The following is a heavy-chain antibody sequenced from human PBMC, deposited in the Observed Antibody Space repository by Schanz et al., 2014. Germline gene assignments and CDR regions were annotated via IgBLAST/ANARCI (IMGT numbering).Heavy chain of an antibody. D-gene: IGHD3-3*01. V-gene: IGHV3-21*01. CDR2: ISSRSSHI. Sequence: EMQLLESGGGLIQPGGSLRLSCAASGFTFSSYAMSWVRQAPGKGLEWVSSISSRSSHIYYADSVKGRFTMSRDNAKNSVFLQMNSLRAEDTAVYYCVRDSFFAFDYWGQGTLVTVSS. J-gene: IGHJ4*02. CDR3: VRDSFFAFDY. CDR1: GFTFSSYA.